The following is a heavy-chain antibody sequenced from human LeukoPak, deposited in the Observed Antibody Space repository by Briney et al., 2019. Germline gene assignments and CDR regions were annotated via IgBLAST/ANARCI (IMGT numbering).Heavy chain of an antibody. J-gene: IGHJ4*02. Sequence: SETLSLTCSVSGYSTSSGFYWGWIRRSPGKGLEWIGSISHSESTYYNPSLKSRVTISVDTSKNHFSLKLTSVTAADTAVYYCATTTRSSGWPRALGYWGQGILITVSS. CDR3: ATTTRSSGWPRALGY. D-gene: IGHD6-19*01. CDR1: GYSTSSGFY. CDR2: ISHSEST. V-gene: IGHV4-38-2*02.